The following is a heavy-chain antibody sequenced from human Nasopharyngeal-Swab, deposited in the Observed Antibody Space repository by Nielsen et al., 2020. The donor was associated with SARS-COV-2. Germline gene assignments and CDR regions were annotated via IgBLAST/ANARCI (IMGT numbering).Heavy chain of an antibody. D-gene: IGHD3-3*01. V-gene: IGHV1-3*01. Sequence: ASVKVSCKASGYTFTSYAMHWVRQAPGQRLEWMGWINAGNGNTKYSQKFQGRVTITRDTSGSTAYMELSSLRSEDTAVYYCARGGRITIFGVAIPERARFDPWGQGTLVTVSS. J-gene: IGHJ5*02. CDR1: GYTFTSYA. CDR3: ARGGRITIFGVAIPERARFDP. CDR2: INAGNGNT.